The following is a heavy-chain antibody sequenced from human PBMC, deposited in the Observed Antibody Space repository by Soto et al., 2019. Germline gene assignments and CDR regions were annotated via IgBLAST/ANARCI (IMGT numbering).Heavy chain of an antibody. CDR1: GGAFSSYA. D-gene: IGHD3-22*01. Sequence: SLKVSCKASGGAFSSYAISWVRQAPGQRLEWMGGIIPIFGTADYAQKFQGRVTITAYESTCTAYMGLSSLRSEVTAVYYCAREVRYYYDERVLYWGPASRATVFS. V-gene: IGHV1-69*13. CDR3: AREVRYYYDERVLY. J-gene: IGHJ4*02. CDR2: IIPIFGTA.